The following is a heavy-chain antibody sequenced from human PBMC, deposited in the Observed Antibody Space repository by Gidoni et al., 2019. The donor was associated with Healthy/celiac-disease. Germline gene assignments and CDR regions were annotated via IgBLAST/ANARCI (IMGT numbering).Heavy chain of an antibody. CDR3: ARDSSGWYGGYWFDP. Sequence: QAPLVQSGAEVKKPGASVKVSCKASGYTFTSYGISWVRQAPGQGLEWMGWITAYNGNTNYAQKLQGRVTMTTDTSTSTAYMELRSLRSDDTAVYYCARDSSGWYGGYWFDPWGQGTLVTVSS. V-gene: IGHV1-18*01. J-gene: IGHJ5*02. CDR2: ITAYNGNT. CDR1: GYTFTSYG. D-gene: IGHD6-19*01.